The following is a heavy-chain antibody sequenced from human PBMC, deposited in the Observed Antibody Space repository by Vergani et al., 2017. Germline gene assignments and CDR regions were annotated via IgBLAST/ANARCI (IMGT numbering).Heavy chain of an antibody. D-gene: IGHD2-8*01. CDR2: IGSSGPYI. CDR3: ARDCTSGGCPDNYGMDV. J-gene: IGHJ6*02. CDR1: GFTFSAFS. V-gene: IGHV3-21*06. Sequence: VQLVESGGGLVKPGGSLRLSCAASGFTFSAFSMSWVRQAPGKGLEWVAFIGSSGPYINYADSVKGRFIISRDNTNNSLFLQLGSLRAEDAAVYYCARDCTSGGCPDNYGMDVWGQGATVTVSS.